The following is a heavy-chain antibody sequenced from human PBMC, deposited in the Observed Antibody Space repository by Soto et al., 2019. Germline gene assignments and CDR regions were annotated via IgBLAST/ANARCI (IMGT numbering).Heavy chain of an antibody. D-gene: IGHD2-21*02. CDR2: IKTDGSFT. J-gene: IGHJ4*02. Sequence: EVQLVESGGGLVQPGGSQRLSCVASGFTFSNYWMHWVRQAPGKGLVWVSRIKTDGSFTTYADSVNGRFTISRDNAKNTLYLQMSSLRAEDTTVYYCGRGDSSGFIGSWGQGTLVTVSS. V-gene: IGHV3-74*01. CDR3: GRGDSSGFIGS. CDR1: GFTFSNYW.